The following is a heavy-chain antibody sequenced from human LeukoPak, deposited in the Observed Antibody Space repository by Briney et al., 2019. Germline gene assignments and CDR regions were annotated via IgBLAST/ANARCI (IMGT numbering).Heavy chain of an antibody. Sequence: GASVKVSCKASGYTFSGYALNWVRQAPGQGLEWMGWINTKTGNPTYAQGFTGRFVFSLDTSASTAYLQISSLKAEDTAVYYCARVFNTWFKSLDYWGQGTLVTVSS. D-gene: IGHD3-10*01. J-gene: IGHJ4*02. V-gene: IGHV7-4-1*02. CDR3: ARVFNTWFKSLDY. CDR1: GYTFSGYA. CDR2: INTKTGNP.